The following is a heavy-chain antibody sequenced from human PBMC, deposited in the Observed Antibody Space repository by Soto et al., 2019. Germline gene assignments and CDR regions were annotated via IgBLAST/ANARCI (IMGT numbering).Heavy chain of an antibody. V-gene: IGHV3-74*01. CDR3: VRGDKGGFDL. CDR1: EFTFSSYW. D-gene: IGHD2-21*02. Sequence: SGGSLRLSCAASEFTFSSYWMHWVRQVPGKGLVWVSHIHSDGSTTTYADSVKGRFTISRDNAKNTLYLQMNSLRAEDTAVYYCVRGDKGGFDLWGQGTTVTVSS. J-gene: IGHJ3*01. CDR2: IHSDGSTT.